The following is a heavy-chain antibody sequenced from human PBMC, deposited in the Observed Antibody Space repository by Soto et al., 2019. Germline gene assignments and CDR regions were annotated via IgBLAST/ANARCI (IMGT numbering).Heavy chain of an antibody. CDR1: GGSISSGGYY. D-gene: IGHD3-16*01. CDR2: IYYSGST. V-gene: IGHV4-31*03. J-gene: IGHJ6*03. Sequence: QVQLQESGPGLVKPSQTLSLTCTVSGGSISSGGYYWSWVRQHPGKGLEWIGYIYYSGSTYYNTSLKNRVTITVDTSYNQFSRQLSSVTAADTAVYYCAGVVREHNNYVSGRSYYYYYMDVWGKGTTVTVSS. CDR3: AGVVREHNNYVSGRSYYYYYMDV.